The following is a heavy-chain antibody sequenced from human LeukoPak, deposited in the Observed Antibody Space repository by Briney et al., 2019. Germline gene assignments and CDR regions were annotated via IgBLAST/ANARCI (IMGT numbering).Heavy chain of an antibody. V-gene: IGHV3-30-3*01. D-gene: IGHD3-10*01. CDR1: GFTFSSYA. CDR2: ISYDGSNK. Sequence: GGSLRLSCAASGFTFSSYAMHWVRQAPGKGLEWVAVISYDGSNKYYADSVKGRFTISRDNSKNTLYLQMNSLRAEDTAVYYCARVSQEWFGELFPFDYWGQGALVTVSS. J-gene: IGHJ4*02. CDR3: ARVSQEWFGELFPFDY.